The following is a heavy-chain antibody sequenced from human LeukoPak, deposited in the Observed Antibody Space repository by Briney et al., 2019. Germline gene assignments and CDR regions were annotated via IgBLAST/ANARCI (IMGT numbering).Heavy chain of an antibody. J-gene: IGHJ4*02. D-gene: IGHD6-13*01. CDR2: ISSSSSYI. CDR3: ARDRRAAAGPFDY. CDR1: GFTFSSYS. V-gene: IGHV3-21*01. Sequence: PGGSLRLSCAASGFTFSSYSMNWVRQAPGKGLEWVSSISSSSSYIYYADSVKGRFTISRDNAKNSLYLQMNSLRAEDTAVYYCARDRRAAAGPFDYWGQGTLVTVSS.